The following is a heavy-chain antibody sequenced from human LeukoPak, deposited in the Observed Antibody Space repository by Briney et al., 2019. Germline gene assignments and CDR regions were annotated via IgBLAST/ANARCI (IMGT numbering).Heavy chain of an antibody. D-gene: IGHD5-12*01. CDR3: ARGTPSAGGYEHIGY. CDR2: FDPEDGET. J-gene: IGHJ4*02. CDR1: GYTLTELS. Sequence: ASVKVSCKVSGYTLTELSMHWVRQAPGKGLEWMGGFDPEDGETIYAQKFQGRVTMTEDTSTDTAYMELSSLRSEDTAVYYCARGTPSAGGYEHIGYWGQGTLVTVSS. V-gene: IGHV1-24*01.